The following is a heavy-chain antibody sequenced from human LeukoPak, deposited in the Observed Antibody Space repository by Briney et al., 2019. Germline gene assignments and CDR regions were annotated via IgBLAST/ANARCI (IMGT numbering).Heavy chain of an antibody. CDR1: GGSISSSNW. D-gene: IGHD3-10*01. CDR2: IYHSGST. Sequence: SETLSLTCAVSGGSISSSNWWSWVRQPPGKGLEWIGEIYHSGSTNYNPSLKSRVTISVDKSKNQSSLKLSSVTAADTAVYYCARVFYYGSGSYYRAFDIWGQGTMVTVSS. CDR3: ARVFYYGSGSYYRAFDI. J-gene: IGHJ3*02. V-gene: IGHV4-4*02.